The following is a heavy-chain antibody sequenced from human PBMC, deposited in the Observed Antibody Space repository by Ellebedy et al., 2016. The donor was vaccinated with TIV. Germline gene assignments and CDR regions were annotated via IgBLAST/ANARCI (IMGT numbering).Heavy chain of an antibody. Sequence: GESLKISCAASGFTFSNYWMHWVRQAPGKGLVWVSLIKSDGSGTIYADSVKGRFTISRDNAKNTLYLQMNSLRAEDTAVYYCARVGDSSGYRYWGQGTLVTVSS. CDR2: IKSDGSGT. CDR3: ARVGDSSGYRY. J-gene: IGHJ4*02. D-gene: IGHD3-22*01. CDR1: GFTFSNYW. V-gene: IGHV3-74*01.